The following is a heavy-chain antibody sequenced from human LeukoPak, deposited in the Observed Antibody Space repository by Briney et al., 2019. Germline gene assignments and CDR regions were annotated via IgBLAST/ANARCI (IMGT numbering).Heavy chain of an antibody. CDR1: GFTFSSYA. CDR2: ISGSGGST. Sequence: GGSLRLSCAASGFTFSSYAMSWVRQAPGKGLEWVSAISGSGGSTYYADSVKGRFTISRDNAKNSLYLQMNSLRAEDTALYYCAKDMTGGYYLYQFDYWGQGTLVTVSS. J-gene: IGHJ4*02. V-gene: IGHV3-23*01. CDR3: AKDMTGGYYLYQFDY. D-gene: IGHD3-22*01.